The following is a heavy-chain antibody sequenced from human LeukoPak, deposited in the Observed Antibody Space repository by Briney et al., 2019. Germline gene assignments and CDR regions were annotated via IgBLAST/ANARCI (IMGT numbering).Heavy chain of an antibody. V-gene: IGHV4-59*12. J-gene: IGHJ4*02. CDR3: ARKSATLWSPLRD. D-gene: IGHD3-10*01. CDR1: GGSISSYY. Sequence: QVQLQESGPGLVKPSETLSLTCTVSGGSISSYYWSWIRQPPGKGLEWIGYIYYSGSTNYNPSLKSRVTISVDTSKNQFSLKLSSVTAADTAVYYCARKSATLWSPLRDWGQGTLVTVSS. CDR2: IYYSGST.